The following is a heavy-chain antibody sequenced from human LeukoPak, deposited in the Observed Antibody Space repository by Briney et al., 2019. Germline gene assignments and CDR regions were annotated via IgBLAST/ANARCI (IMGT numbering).Heavy chain of an antibody. J-gene: IGHJ5*02. V-gene: IGHV3-23*01. D-gene: IGHD3-16*02. Sequence: PGGSLRLSCAASGFTFSSYAMSWVRQAPGKGLEWVSAISGSGGSTYYADSVKGRFTISRDNAKNSLYLQMNSLRAEDTAVYYCARDLSPNAPLSSWGQGTLVTVSS. CDR2: ISGSGGST. CDR3: ARDLSPNAPLSS. CDR1: GFTFSSYA.